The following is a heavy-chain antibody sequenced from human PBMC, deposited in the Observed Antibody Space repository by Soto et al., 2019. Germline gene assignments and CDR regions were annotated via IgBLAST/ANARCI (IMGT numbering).Heavy chain of an antibody. CDR3: ANMDSGRLY. CDR2: SHQSGNT. D-gene: IGHD6-13*01. Sequence: QVQLQESGPGLVKPSGTLSLTCAVSGVSISSHDWWTWVRQPPGKGLEWIGESHQSGNTNYNSSLESRVTISLDKSKNQLSLQLSSVTVANTAVYYCANMDSGRLYWGQGTLVTVSS. J-gene: IGHJ4*02. CDR1: GVSISSHDW. V-gene: IGHV4-4*02.